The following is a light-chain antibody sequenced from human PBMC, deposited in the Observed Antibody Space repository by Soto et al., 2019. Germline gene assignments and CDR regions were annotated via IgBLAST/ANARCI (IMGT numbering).Light chain of an antibody. CDR3: QQSYSTPLP. CDR1: QSISSY. J-gene: IGKJ4*01. CDR2: AAS. Sequence: DIQMTQSPSSLSASVGDRVTIACRASQSISSYLNWYQQKPGKAPKLLIYAASSLQSGVPSRFSGSGSGTDFTLTISSLQPVDFATYYCQQSYSTPLPFGGGTKVDIK. V-gene: IGKV1-39*01.